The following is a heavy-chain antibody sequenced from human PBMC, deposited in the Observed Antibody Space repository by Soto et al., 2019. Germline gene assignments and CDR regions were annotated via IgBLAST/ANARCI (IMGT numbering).Heavy chain of an antibody. CDR2: IYHSGST. CDR3: AGETYYYDSSDPGAFDI. CDR1: GGSISSGGYS. Sequence: QLQLQESGSGLVKPSQTLSLTCAVSGGSISSGGYSWSWIRQPPGKGLEWIGYIYHSGSTYYNPSLKCRVTISVDRSKNQFSLKLSSVTAADTAVYYCAGETYYYDSSDPGAFDIWGQGTMVTVSS. J-gene: IGHJ3*02. D-gene: IGHD3-22*01. V-gene: IGHV4-30-2*01.